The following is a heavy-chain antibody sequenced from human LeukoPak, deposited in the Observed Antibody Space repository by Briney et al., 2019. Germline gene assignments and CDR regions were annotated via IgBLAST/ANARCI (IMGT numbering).Heavy chain of an antibody. D-gene: IGHD4-23*01. CDR2: INTNTGNP. CDR1: GYTFTSYA. J-gene: IGHJ4*02. V-gene: IGHV7-4-1*02. Sequence: ASVNVSCKTSGYTFTSYAMNWVRQAPGQGLECMGWINTNTGNPTYAQGFTGRFVFSLETSVSTAYLQSSSLQAEDTAVYYCAREGLYGDNSFIDYWGQGTLVTVSS. CDR3: AREGLYGDNSFIDY.